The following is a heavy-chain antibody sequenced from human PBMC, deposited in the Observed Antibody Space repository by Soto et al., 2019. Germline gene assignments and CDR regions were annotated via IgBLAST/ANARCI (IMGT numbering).Heavy chain of an antibody. CDR1: GFTFSSYG. Sequence: GSLRLSCAASGFTFSSYGMHWVRQAPGKGLEWVAVISYDGSNKYYADSVKGRFTISRDNSKNTLYLQMNSLRAEDTAVYYCAKGMGTTVVTPSVYYYGMDVWGQGTTVTVSS. CDR2: ISYDGSNK. CDR3: AKGMGTTVVTPSVYYYGMDV. V-gene: IGHV3-30*18. D-gene: IGHD4-17*01. J-gene: IGHJ6*02.